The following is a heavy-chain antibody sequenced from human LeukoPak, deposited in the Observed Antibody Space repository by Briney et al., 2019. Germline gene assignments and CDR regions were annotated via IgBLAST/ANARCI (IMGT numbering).Heavy chain of an antibody. V-gene: IGHV4-34*01. CDR1: GGSFSGYY. Sequence: PSETLSLTCAVYGGSFSGYYWSWIRQPPGKGLEWIEEINHSGSTNYNPSLKSRVTISVDTSKNQFSLKLSSVTAADTAVYYCARGSRMFPRLGWFDPWGQGTLVTVSS. J-gene: IGHJ5*02. D-gene: IGHD3-10*02. CDR3: ARGSRMFPRLGWFDP. CDR2: INHSGST.